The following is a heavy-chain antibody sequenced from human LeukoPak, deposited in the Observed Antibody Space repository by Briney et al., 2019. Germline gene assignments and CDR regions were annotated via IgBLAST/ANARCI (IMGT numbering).Heavy chain of an antibody. CDR3: ARDDFTLAYCGGDCYSPFAY. CDR1: GGSISSYY. J-gene: IGHJ4*02. D-gene: IGHD2-21*02. CDR2: IYYSGST. Sequence: SETLSLTCTVSGGSISSYYWSWIRQPPGKGLEWIGYIYYSGSTNYNPSLKSRVTISVDTSKNQFSLKLSSVTAADTAVYYCARDDFTLAYCGGDCYSPFAYWGQGTLVTVSS. V-gene: IGHV4-59*01.